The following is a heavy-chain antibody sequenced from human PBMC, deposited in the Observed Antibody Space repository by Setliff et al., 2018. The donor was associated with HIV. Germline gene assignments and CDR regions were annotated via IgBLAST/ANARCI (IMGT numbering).Heavy chain of an antibody. CDR1: GGTFNTYA. CDR2: IIPIFNIA. D-gene: IGHD2-8*01. J-gene: IGHJ3*01. Sequence: SVKVSCKASGGTFNTYAMNWVRQAPGQGLEWMGHIIPIFNIANYAQKFQDRITITADESTSTAYMELSSLRSEDTAVYYCASPHGYCPDGSCSLVGAFDFWGQGAMVTVSS. CDR3: ASPHGYCPDGSCSLVGAFDF. V-gene: IGHV1-69*13.